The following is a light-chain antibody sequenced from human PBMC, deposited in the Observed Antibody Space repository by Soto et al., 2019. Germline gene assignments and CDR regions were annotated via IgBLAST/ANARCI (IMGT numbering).Light chain of an antibody. J-gene: IGKJ3*01. CDR2: GAS. V-gene: IGKV3-20*01. CDR3: QQWGRSLT. CDR1: QSVSSSY. Sequence: EIVLMQSPGTLSLSPGEGATLSCRASQSVSSSYLAWYQQKPGQAPRLLIYGASSRATGVPDRFSGRGSGADFTLTISRLEPEDFAVYYCQQWGRSLTFGPGTKVDIK.